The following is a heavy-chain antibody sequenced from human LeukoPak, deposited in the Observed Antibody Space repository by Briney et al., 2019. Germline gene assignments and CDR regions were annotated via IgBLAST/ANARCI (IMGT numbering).Heavy chain of an antibody. V-gene: IGHV1-18*01. Sequence: ASVKVSCXASGYTFTSYGISWVRQAPGQGLEWMGWISAYNGNTNYAQKLQGRVTMTTDTSTSTAYMELRSLRSDDTAVYYCARDQGYYDSSGYYGDAFDIWGQGTMVTVSS. J-gene: IGHJ3*02. CDR3: ARDQGYYDSSGYYGDAFDI. CDR2: ISAYNGNT. D-gene: IGHD3-22*01. CDR1: GYTFTSYG.